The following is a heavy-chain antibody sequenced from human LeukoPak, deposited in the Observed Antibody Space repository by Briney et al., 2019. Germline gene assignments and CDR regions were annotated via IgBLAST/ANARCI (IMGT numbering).Heavy chain of an antibody. D-gene: IGHD6-19*01. Sequence: GGSLRLSCSASGFTFNNYEMSWVRQPPGKGLEWVSYISSSGSISYYSDSVKGRFTISRDNAKNSVSLQMNTLRAEDTGVYYCARQAYGSGWFWGQGTLVSVSS. V-gene: IGHV3-48*03. CDR2: ISSSGSIS. CDR3: ARQAYGSGWF. J-gene: IGHJ4*02. CDR1: GFTFNNYE.